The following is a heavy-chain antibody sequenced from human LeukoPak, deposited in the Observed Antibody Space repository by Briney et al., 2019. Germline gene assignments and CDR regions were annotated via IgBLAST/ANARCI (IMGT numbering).Heavy chain of an antibody. J-gene: IGHJ4*02. V-gene: IGHV3-23*01. CDR1: GFTFSTYG. Sequence: GGSLRLSCAASGFTFSTYGMSWVRQAPGKGLEWVSAISGSGDSTYYADSVKGRFTISRDNSKNRLYLQMNSLRAEDTAVYYCAKDLWDIVVLPDAKLAYWGQGTLVTVSS. CDR2: ISGSGDST. CDR3: AKDLWDIVVLPDAKLAY. D-gene: IGHD2-2*01.